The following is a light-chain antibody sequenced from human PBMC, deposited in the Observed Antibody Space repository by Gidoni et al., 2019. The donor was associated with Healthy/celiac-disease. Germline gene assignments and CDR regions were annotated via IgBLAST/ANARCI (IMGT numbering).Light chain of an antibody. Sequence: SVLTQPPSASGTPRQRVTISCSGSSSNIGSNTVNWYQQRPGTAPTPLIYSNNQRPSGVPDRFSGSKSGTSASLAISGLQSEDEADYYCAAWYDSLNGNVVFGGGTKLTVL. CDR3: AAWYDSLNGNVV. J-gene: IGLJ2*01. CDR2: SNN. CDR1: SSNIGSNT. V-gene: IGLV1-44*01.